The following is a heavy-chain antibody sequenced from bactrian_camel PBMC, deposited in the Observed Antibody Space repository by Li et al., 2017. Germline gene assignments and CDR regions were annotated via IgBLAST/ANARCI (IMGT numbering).Heavy chain of an antibody. J-gene: IGHJ4*01. Sequence: HVQLVESGGGLVQAGGSLTLTCAASTYGYSEEFMGWFRQAPGKAREGVAAIYGGITTYYDDTAKGRFTISQDNAKPMLYLQMNALKPEDTAMYYCAADLVTGGNWRSIDHWSYWGQGTQVTVS. D-gene: IGHD7*01. CDR1: TYGYSEEF. V-gene: IGHV3S53*01. CDR2: IYGGITT. CDR3: AADLVTGGNWRSIDHWSY.